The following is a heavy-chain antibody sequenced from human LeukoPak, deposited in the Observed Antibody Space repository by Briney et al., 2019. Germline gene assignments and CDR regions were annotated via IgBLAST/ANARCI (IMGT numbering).Heavy chain of an antibody. D-gene: IGHD6-6*01. CDR3: ARFGTSSSRFFDQ. CDR1: GGSISAYY. V-gene: IGHV4-59*01. Sequence: SETLSLTCTVSGGSISAYYWSWIRQPPGKGLEWIGYIHYSGTTNYYPSLKSRVTIALDTSKNQFSLKLNSVTAADTAVYYCARFGTSSSRFFDQWGQGTLVTVSS. J-gene: IGHJ4*02. CDR2: IHYSGTT.